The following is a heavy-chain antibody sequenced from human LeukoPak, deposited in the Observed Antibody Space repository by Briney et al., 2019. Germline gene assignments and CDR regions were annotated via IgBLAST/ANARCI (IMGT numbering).Heavy chain of an antibody. Sequence: GGSLRLSCAASGFTFSDYYMSWIRQAPGKGLEWVSYISSSGSTIYYADSVKGRFTISRDNAKNSLYLQMNSLRAEDTAVYYCATGAYYDSSGYVYSGLGVTEYYFDYWGQGTLVTVSS. J-gene: IGHJ4*02. CDR2: ISSSGSTI. CDR3: ATGAYYDSSGYVYSGLGVTEYYFDY. D-gene: IGHD3-22*01. V-gene: IGHV3-11*01. CDR1: GFTFSDYY.